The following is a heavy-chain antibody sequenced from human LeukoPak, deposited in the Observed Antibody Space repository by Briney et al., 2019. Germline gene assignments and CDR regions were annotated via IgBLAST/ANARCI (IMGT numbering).Heavy chain of an antibody. D-gene: IGHD2-15*01. CDR1: GFTFSSYS. V-gene: IGHV3-21*04. CDR3: ARDGYCSGGSCYLGWFDP. J-gene: IGHJ5*02. CDR2: ISSSSSYI. Sequence: GGSLRLSCAASGFTFSSYSMNWVRQAPGKGLEWVSSISSSSSYIYYADSVKGRFTISRDNAKNSLYLQMNSLRAEDTALYYCARDGYCSGGSCYLGWFDPWGQGTLVTVSS.